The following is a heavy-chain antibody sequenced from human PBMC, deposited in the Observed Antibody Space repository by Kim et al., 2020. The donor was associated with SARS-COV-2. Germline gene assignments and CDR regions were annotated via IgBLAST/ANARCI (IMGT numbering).Heavy chain of an antibody. D-gene: IGHD3-10*01. CDR3: ARSKSGLLWFGEFDY. CDR2: IYYSGST. V-gene: IGHV4-31*03. Sequence: SETLSLTCTVSGGSISSGGYYWSWIRHHPGKGLEWIGYIYYSGSTYYNPSLKSRVTISVDTSKNQFSLKLSSVTAADTAVYYCARSKSGLLWFGEFDYWGQGTLVTVSS. CDR1: GGSISSGGYY. J-gene: IGHJ4*02.